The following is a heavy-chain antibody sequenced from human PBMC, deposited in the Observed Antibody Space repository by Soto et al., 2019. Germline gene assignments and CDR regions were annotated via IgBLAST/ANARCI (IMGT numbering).Heavy chain of an antibody. D-gene: IGHD2-15*01. J-gene: IGHJ5*02. CDR3: ARALGYCSGGTCDFNWVDP. V-gene: IGHV1-69*06. CDR2: IIPIFGTA. CDR1: GGTFSSYA. Sequence: QVQLVQSGAEVKKPGSSVKVSCKASGGTFSSYAISWVRQAPGQGLEWMGGIIPIFGTANYAQKFQGRVTITAGKPPSTAYMELSSLRSEDTAVYYCARALGYCSGGTCDFNWVDPWGQGTLVTVSS.